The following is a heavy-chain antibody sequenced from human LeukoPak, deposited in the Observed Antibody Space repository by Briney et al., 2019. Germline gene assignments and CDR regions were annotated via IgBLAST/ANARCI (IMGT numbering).Heavy chain of an antibody. V-gene: IGHV1-69*04. D-gene: IGHD2-15*01. J-gene: IGHJ6*02. CDR3: ARDCSGGSCQDYYYYGMDV. Sequence: PGASVKVSCKASGDTFSSYAISWVRQAPGQGLEWMGRIVPIFGIANYAQKFQGRVTITADKSTSTAYMELSSLRSEDTAVYYCARDCSGGSCQDYYYYGMDVWGQGTTVTVSS. CDR2: IVPIFGIA. CDR1: GDTFSSYA.